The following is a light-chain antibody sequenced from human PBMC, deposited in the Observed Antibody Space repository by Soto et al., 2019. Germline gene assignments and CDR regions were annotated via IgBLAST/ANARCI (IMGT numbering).Light chain of an antibody. V-gene: IGKV1-39*01. CDR1: QSISSY. J-gene: IGKJ4*01. CDR2: AAS. Sequence: DIQMTQSPPSLSASVGDRVTIFCRSSQSISSYLNWYHQRPGKAPKLLIYAASSLQSGVPSRFIGSGSGTDFTITINSLQPEDFGTYFCQQSYTAPLTFGGGTKVDI. CDR3: QQSYTAPLT.